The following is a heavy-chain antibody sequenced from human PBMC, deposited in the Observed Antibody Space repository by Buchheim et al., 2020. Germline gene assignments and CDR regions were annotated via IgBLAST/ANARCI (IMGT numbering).Heavy chain of an antibody. V-gene: IGHV4-39*01. D-gene: IGHD2-15*01. CDR1: GVSISSSSYY. CDR3: ANYLGYCSGGSCYFDY. CDR2: IYYSGST. Sequence: QLQLQESGPGLVKPSETLSLTFTVSGVSISSSSYYWGWIRQHPGQGLDWIGSIYYSGSTYYNPSLKRPLTISVDTSKNHFSLKLSSVTAADTAVYYCANYLGYCSGGSCYFDYWGQGTL. J-gene: IGHJ4*02.